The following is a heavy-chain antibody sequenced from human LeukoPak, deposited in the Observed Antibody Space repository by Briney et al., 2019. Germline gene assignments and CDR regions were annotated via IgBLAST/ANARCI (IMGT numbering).Heavy chain of an antibody. CDR1: GYTFTSYY. J-gene: IGHJ3*02. D-gene: IGHD2-2*01. Sequence: GASVKVSCKASGYTFTSYYMHWVRRAPGQGLEWMGIINPSGGSTSYAQKFQGRVTMTRDTSTSTVYMELSSLRSEDTAVYYCARLWGFVVVPAARNAFDIWGQGTMVTVSS. CDR3: ARLWGFVVVPAARNAFDI. CDR2: INPSGGST. V-gene: IGHV1-46*01.